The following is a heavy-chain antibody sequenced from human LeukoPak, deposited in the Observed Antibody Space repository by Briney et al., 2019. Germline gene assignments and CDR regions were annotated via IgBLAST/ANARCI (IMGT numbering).Heavy chain of an antibody. Sequence: GGSLRLSCAASGFTFSSYVMSWVRQAPGKGLEWVSAISGSGGSTYYADSVKGRFTISRDNSKNTLYLQMNSLRAEDTAVYYCAKSPYCSNGICYVYYFDYWGQGTLVTVSS. V-gene: IGHV3-23*01. CDR2: ISGSGGST. CDR3: AKSPYCSNGICYVYYFDY. D-gene: IGHD2-15*01. J-gene: IGHJ4*02. CDR1: GFTFSSYV.